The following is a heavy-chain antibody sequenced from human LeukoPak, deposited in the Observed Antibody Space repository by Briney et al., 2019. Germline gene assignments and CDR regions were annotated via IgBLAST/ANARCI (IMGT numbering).Heavy chain of an antibody. CDR2: INPNSGGT. D-gene: IGHD3-16*01. J-gene: IGHJ6*02. CDR1: GYTFTGYY. CDR3: ARMGEHYYYYGMDV. Sequence: ASVKVSCKASGYTFTGYYMHWVRQAPGQGLEWMGWINPNSGGTNYAQKFQGWVTMTRDTSISTAYMELSRLRSDDTAVYYCARMGEHYYYYGMDVWGQGTTVTVS. V-gene: IGHV1-2*04.